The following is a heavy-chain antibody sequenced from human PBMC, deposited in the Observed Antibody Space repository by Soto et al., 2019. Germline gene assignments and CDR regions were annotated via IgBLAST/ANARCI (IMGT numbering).Heavy chain of an antibody. CDR3: TTDQGA. CDR1: GFTFSNAW. CDR2: IKSKPDGGTT. V-gene: IGHV3-15*01. J-gene: IGHJ4*02. D-gene: IGHD1-26*01. Sequence: EVQLVESGGGLVKPGGSLRLSCAASGFTFSNAWMSWVRQAPGKGLEWVGRIKSKPDGGTTDYAAPVKGRFTISRDDSKNTLYLQMNSLKTEDTAVYYCTTDQGAWGQGTLVTVSS.